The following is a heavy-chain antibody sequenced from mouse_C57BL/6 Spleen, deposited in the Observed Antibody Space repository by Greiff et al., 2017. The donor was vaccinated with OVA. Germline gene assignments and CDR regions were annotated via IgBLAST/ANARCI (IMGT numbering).Heavy chain of an antibody. J-gene: IGHJ2*01. D-gene: IGHD2-5*01. CDR2: ISDGGSYT. Sequence: EVKVVESGGGLVKPGGSLKLFCAASGFTFSSYAMSWVRQTPEKRLEWVATISDGGSYTYYPDNVKGRFTISRDNAKNNLYLQMSHLKSEDTAMYYCARGAYSNYEDFDYWGQGTTLTVSS. CDR1: GFTFSSYA. V-gene: IGHV5-4*03. CDR3: ARGAYSNYEDFDY.